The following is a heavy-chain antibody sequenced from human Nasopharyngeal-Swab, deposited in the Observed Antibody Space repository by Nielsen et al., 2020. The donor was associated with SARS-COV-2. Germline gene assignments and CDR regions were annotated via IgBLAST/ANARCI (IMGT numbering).Heavy chain of an antibody. CDR1: GGSISSYY. J-gene: IGHJ4*02. D-gene: IGHD6-19*01. CDR2: IYYSGST. Sequence: SETLSLTCAVSGGSISSYYWSWIRQPPGKGLEWIGYIYYSGSTNYNPSLKNRVTISVDTSKNQFSLKLSSVTAADTAVYYCASVGYSSGWYFDYWGQGTLVTVSS. V-gene: IGHV4-59*01. CDR3: ASVGYSSGWYFDY.